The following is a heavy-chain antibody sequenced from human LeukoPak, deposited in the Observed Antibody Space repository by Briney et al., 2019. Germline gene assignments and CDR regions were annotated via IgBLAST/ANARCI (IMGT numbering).Heavy chain of an antibody. CDR1: GGSFSGYY. V-gene: IGHV4-34*01. Sequence: SETLSLTCAVYGGSFSGYYWSWIRQPPGEGLEWIGEINHSGSTNYNPSLKSRVTISVDTSKNQFSLKLSSVTAADTAVYYCARHKVRGVIYNWFDPWGQGTLVTVSS. D-gene: IGHD3-10*01. J-gene: IGHJ5*02. CDR2: INHSGST. CDR3: ARHKVRGVIYNWFDP.